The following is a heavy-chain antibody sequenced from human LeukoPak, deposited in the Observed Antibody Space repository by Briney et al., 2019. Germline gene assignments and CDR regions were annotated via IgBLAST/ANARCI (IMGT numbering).Heavy chain of an antibody. V-gene: IGHV3-66*01. CDR1: GFTVSSNY. Sequence: GGSLRLSCAASGFTVSSNYMSWVRQAPGKGLEWFSVIYSGGSTYYADSVKGRFTISRDNSKNTLYLQMNSLRAEDTAVYYCASSEGYYDILTGFIDYWGQGTLVTVSS. CDR3: ASSEGYYDILTGFIDY. J-gene: IGHJ4*02. D-gene: IGHD3-9*01. CDR2: IYSGGST.